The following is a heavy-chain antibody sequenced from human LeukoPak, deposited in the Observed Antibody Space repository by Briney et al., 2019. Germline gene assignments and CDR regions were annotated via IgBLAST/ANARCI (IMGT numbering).Heavy chain of an antibody. CDR1: GGSFSGYY. J-gene: IGHJ5*02. CDR3: ARSSRDYDILTGHYPNWFDP. D-gene: IGHD3-9*01. Sequence: SETLSLTCAVYGGSFSGYYWSWIRQPPGKGLEWIGEINHSGSTNYNPSLKSRVTISVDTSKNQFSLKLSSVTAADTAVYYCARSSRDYDILTGHYPNWFDPWGQGTLVTVSS. CDR2: INHSGST. V-gene: IGHV4-34*01.